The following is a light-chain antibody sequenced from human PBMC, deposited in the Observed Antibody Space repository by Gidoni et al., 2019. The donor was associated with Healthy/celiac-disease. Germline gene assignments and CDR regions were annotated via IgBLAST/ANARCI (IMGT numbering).Light chain of an antibody. CDR3: CSYAGSYTWV. V-gene: IGLV2-11*01. J-gene: IGLJ2*01. Sequence: QSALTQPRSASGSPGQSVTISCTGTSSDVGGYNYVSWYQQHPGKAPKLMIYDVSKRPSGVPDRFSGSKSGNTASLTISGLHAEDEADYSCCSYAGSYTWVFGGGTKLTVL. CDR2: DVS. CDR1: SSDVGGYNY.